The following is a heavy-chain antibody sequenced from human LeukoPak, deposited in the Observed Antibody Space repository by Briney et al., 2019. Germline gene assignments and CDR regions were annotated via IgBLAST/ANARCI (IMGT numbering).Heavy chain of an antibody. Sequence: ASVKVSCKASVYTFTGYYMHWVRQAPGQGLEWMGWINVNSGGTNYAQKFRGRVTMTRDTSISTAHMELSRLRSDDTAVYYCARIFCSSTSCYYFDHWGQGTLVTVSS. CDR3: ARIFCSSTSCYYFDH. CDR1: VYTFTGYY. J-gene: IGHJ4*02. V-gene: IGHV1-2*02. D-gene: IGHD2-2*01. CDR2: INVNSGGT.